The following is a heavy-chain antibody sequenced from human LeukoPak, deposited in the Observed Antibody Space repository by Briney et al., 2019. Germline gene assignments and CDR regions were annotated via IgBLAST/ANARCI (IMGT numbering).Heavy chain of an antibody. CDR1: GFTFSSYA. D-gene: IGHD3-22*01. J-gene: IGHJ4*02. V-gene: IGHV3-23*01. CDR3: ANPHDSSGYYWLRAFDY. CDR2: ISGSGGST. Sequence: PGGSLRLSCAASGFTFSSYAMSWVRQAPGKGLEWVSAISGSGGSTYYADSVKGRFTISRDNSKNTLYLQMNSLRAEDTAVYYCANPHDSSGYYWLRAFDYWGQGTLVTVSS.